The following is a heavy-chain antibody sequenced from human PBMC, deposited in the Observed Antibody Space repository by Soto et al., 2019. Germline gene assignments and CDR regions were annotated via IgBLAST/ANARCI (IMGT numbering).Heavy chain of an antibody. CDR2: ISWDGGST. CDR3: ATVWGIAADEHHYYGMDV. J-gene: IGHJ6*02. Sequence: GGSLRLSCAASGFTFDDYTMHWVRQAPGKGLEWVSLISWDGGSTYYADSVKGRFTISRDNSKNSLYLQMNSLRTEDTALYYCATVWGIAADEHHYYGMDVWGQGTTVTVSS. D-gene: IGHD6-13*01. V-gene: IGHV3-43*01. CDR1: GFTFDDYT.